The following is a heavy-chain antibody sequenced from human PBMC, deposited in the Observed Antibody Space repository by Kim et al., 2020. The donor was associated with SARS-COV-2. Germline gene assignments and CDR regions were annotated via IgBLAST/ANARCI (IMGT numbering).Heavy chain of an antibody. J-gene: IGHJ5*02. CDR1: GGSFSGYY. D-gene: IGHD3-22*01. CDR2: INHSGIT. Sequence: SETLSLTCAVYGGSFSGYYWSWIRQPPGKGLEWIGEINHSGITNYNPSLKSRVTISVDTSKNQFSLKLSSVTAADTAVYYCARDYYDRPLTWGQGTLVTV. CDR3: ARDYYDRPLT. V-gene: IGHV4-34*01.